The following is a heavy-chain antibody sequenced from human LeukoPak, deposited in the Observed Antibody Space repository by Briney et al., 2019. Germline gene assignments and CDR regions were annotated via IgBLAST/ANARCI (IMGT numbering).Heavy chain of an antibody. V-gene: IGHV3-30*04. CDR1: GFTFNSYA. J-gene: IGHJ4*02. CDR2: ISYDGSTK. D-gene: IGHD6-19*01. CDR3: ARRMYSSGWYSKGPFDF. Sequence: GGSLRLSCAASGFTFNSYAMHWVRQAPGKGLEWVAAISYDGSTKYYADSVKGRFTISRDNSENTLHLQMNSLRAEDTAVHFCARRMYSSGWYSKGPFDFWGQGTLVTVSS.